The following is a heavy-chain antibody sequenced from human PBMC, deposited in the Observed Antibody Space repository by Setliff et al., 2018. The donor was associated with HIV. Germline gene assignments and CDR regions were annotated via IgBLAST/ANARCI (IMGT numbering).Heavy chain of an antibody. CDR3: AKADDGAAAGPAP. V-gene: IGHV3-66*02. CDR2: IYSGGST. Sequence: PGGSLRLSCAASGFTVSTYYMSWVRQAPGKGLEWVSTIYSGGSTYHADSVKGRFTLSRDTSKNTLFLQMNSLRPEDTALYYCAKADDGAAAGPAPWGQGTLVTVSS. J-gene: IGHJ5*02. D-gene: IGHD6-13*01. CDR1: GFTVSTYY.